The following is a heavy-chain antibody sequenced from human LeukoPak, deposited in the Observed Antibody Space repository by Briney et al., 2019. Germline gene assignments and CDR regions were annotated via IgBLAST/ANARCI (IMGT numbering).Heavy chain of an antibody. CDR3: AGTGCGGGSCYSDYMDV. J-gene: IGHJ6*03. CDR1: GFTFSTYW. Sequence: GGSLRLSCAASGFTFSTYWMHWVRQAPGKGLVWVSRIDSDGSTTDYADSVKGRFTISSDNAKNTVYLQMNSLRAEDTAVYYCAGTGCGGGSCYSDYMDVWGKGTTVTVSS. V-gene: IGHV3-74*01. CDR2: IDSDGSTT. D-gene: IGHD2-15*01.